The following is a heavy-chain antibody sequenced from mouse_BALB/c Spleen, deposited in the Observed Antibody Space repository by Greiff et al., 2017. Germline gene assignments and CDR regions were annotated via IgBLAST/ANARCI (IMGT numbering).Heavy chain of an antibody. CDR2: INPSNGRT. Sequence: QVQLQQPGAELVKPGASVKLSCKASGYTFTSYWMHWVKQRPGQGLEWIGEINPSNGRTNYNEKFKSKATLTVDKSSSTAYMQLSSLTSEDSAVYYCAPYGNRYYFDYWGQGTTLTVSS. V-gene: IGHV1S81*02. CDR1: GYTFTSYW. CDR3: APYGNRYYFDY. J-gene: IGHJ2*01. D-gene: IGHD2-1*01.